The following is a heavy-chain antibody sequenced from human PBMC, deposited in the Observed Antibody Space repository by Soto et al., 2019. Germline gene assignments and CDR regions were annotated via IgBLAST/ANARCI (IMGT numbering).Heavy chain of an antibody. CDR1: GFTFSTYG. V-gene: IGHV3-30*03. Sequence: QAQVVESGGGVVQPGGSLRLCCAGSGFTFSTYGVHWVRQAPGKGLEWVAVTAYDGSNKYYADSVKGRFTVTRDNSKNTVYLQMNSLRTEDTAVYYCATQEAQYDFCGSYYTVEQDYPGVDVWGQGTTVTVSS. CDR3: ATQEAQYDFCGSYYTVEQDYPGVDV. J-gene: IGHJ6*02. D-gene: IGHD3-3*01. CDR2: TAYDGSNK.